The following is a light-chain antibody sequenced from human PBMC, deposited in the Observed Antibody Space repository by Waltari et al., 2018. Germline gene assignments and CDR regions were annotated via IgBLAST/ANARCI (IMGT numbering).Light chain of an antibody. CDR3: KPYNGYPT. Sequence: DIQMTQSPSTLSASVGDRVTITCRASQSISSWLAWDQQNPGKAPKLLIYKASTLERGDPSRFSGSGSVTEFTLTISSLQPAEFAVYYCKPYNGYPTFGQGTKVEIK. CDR2: KAS. V-gene: IGKV1-5*03. CDR1: QSISSW. J-gene: IGKJ1*01.